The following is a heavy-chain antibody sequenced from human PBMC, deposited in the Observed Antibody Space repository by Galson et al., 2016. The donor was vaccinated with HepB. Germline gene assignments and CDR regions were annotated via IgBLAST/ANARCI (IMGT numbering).Heavy chain of an antibody. V-gene: IGHV3-7*03. Sequence: SLRLSCAASGFTVRSYSMNWVRQAPGKGLEWVANIKQDGSEKYYVDSVKGRFTISRDTAKNSLYLQMNSLRAEDTAVYYCARVRGHYGMDVWGQGILVTVSS. CDR3: ARVRGHYGMDV. J-gene: IGHJ6*02. CDR1: GFTVRSYS. CDR2: IKQDGSEK.